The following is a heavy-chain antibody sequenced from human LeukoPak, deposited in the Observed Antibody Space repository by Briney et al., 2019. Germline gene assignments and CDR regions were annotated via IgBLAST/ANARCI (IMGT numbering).Heavy chain of an antibody. Sequence: GGSLRLSCAASGFTFSSYGMHWVRQAPGKGLEWVSFIQYDGSNKYYADSVMGRFTISRGNSKNTVYLQMNSLRAEDTAMYYCAKDGGGSGWYEPFDYWGQGTLVTVSS. V-gene: IGHV3-30*02. CDR2: IQYDGSNK. CDR3: AKDGGGSGWYEPFDY. CDR1: GFTFSSYG. D-gene: IGHD6-19*01. J-gene: IGHJ4*02.